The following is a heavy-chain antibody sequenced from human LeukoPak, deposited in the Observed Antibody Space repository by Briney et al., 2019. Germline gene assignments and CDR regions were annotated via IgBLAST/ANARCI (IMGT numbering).Heavy chain of an antibody. CDR2: INPNSGGT. V-gene: IGHV1-2*02. J-gene: IGHJ4*02. CDR1: GYTFTDYY. CDR3: ARGSSGTYYDYVWGSYDFDY. D-gene: IGHD3-16*01. Sequence: ASVKVSCKASGYTFTDYYMHWVRQAPGQGLEWMGWINPNSGGTNYAQKFQGRVTMTRDTSINTAYMELSRLRSDDTAVYYCARGSSGTYYDYVWGSYDFDYWGQGTLVTVSS.